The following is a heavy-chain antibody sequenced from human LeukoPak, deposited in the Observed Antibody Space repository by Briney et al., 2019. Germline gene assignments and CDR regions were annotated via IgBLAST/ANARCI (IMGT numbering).Heavy chain of an antibody. CDR2: IYTSGST. V-gene: IGHV4-4*07. CDR1: GGSISSYF. CDR3: ARERCGGDCYYYFNGMDV. Sequence: SETLSLTCTVSGGSISSYFWTWIRQPAGKGLEWIGHIYTSGSTKYNPTLKSRVTMSVDTSKNQFSLKLNSVTAADTALYYCARERCGGDCYYYFNGMDVWGQGTPVTVSS. D-gene: IGHD2-21*02. J-gene: IGHJ6*02.